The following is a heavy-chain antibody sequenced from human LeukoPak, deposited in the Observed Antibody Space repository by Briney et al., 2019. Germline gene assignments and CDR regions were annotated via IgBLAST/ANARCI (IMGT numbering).Heavy chain of an antibody. CDR3: ATFGSGSRRTNSFDY. CDR2: INTGGDGT. D-gene: IGHD3-10*01. V-gene: IGHV3-23*01. J-gene: IGHJ4*02. Sequence: PGGSLRLSCAASGFTFSGYAMSWVRQAPREALEWVSAINTGGDGTFYADSVKGRFTISRDNSMNTQYLQMNSLRAEDTAVFYCATFGSGSRRTNSFDYWGQGTLVIVSS. CDR1: GFTFSGYA.